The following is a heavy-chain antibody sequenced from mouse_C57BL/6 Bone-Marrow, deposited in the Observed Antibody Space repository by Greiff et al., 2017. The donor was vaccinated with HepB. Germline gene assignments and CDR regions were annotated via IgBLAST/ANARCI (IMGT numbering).Heavy chain of an antibody. CDR1: GFTFSSYA. J-gene: IGHJ2*01. V-gene: IGHV5-9-1*02. D-gene: IGHD2-3*01. Sequence: EVKLVESGEGLVKPGGSLKLSCAASGFTFSSYAMSWVRQTPEKRLEWVAYISSGGDYIYYADTVKGRFTISRDNARNTLYLQMSSLKSEDTAMYYCTRDGREYYFDYWGQGTTLTVSS. CDR2: ISSGGDYI. CDR3: TRDGREYYFDY.